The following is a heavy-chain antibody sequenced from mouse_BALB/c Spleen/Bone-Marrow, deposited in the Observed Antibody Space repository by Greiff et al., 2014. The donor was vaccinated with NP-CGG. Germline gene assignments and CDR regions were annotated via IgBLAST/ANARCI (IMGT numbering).Heavy chain of an antibody. V-gene: IGHV5-17*02. CDR3: ARYYGNYSGYFDV. CDR1: GFTFSSFG. CDR2: ISSGSSTI. J-gene: IGHJ1*01. D-gene: IGHD2-1*01. Sequence: ESGGGLVQPGGSRKLSCAASGFTFSSFGMHWVRQAPEKGLEWVAYISSGSSTIYYADTVKGRFTISRDNPKNTLFLQMTSLRSEDTAMYYCARYYGNYSGYFDVWGAGTTVTVSS.